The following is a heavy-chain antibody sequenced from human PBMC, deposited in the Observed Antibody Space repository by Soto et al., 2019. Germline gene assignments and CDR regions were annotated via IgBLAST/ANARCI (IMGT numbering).Heavy chain of an antibody. D-gene: IGHD2-15*01. V-gene: IGHV1-69*01. CDR1: GGTFSSYA. CDR2: IIPILGTA. CDR3: ARNPYGGNGNWFDP. Sequence: QVQLVQSGAEVKKPGSSVKVSCKASGGTFSSYAVSWVRQAPGQGLEWMGGIIPILGTANYAQKFQGRVTITADESTSTAYMELSSLKSEDTAVYYCARNPYGGNGNWFDPWGHGTLVTVSS. J-gene: IGHJ5*02.